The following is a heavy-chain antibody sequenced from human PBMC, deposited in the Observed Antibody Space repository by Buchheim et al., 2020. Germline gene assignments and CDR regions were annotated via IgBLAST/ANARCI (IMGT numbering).Heavy chain of an antibody. D-gene: IGHD2-21*02. CDR3: ARESDCGGDCYSVGYYYGMDV. J-gene: IGHJ6*02. CDR1: GFTFSSYW. CDR2: INSDGSST. Sequence: EVQLVESGGGLVQPGGSLRLSCAASGFTFSSYWMHWVRQAPGKGLVWVSRINSDGSSTSYADSVKGRFTISRDNAKNTLYPQMNSLRAEDTAVYYCARESDCGGDCYSVGYYYGMDVWGQGTT. V-gene: IGHV3-74*01.